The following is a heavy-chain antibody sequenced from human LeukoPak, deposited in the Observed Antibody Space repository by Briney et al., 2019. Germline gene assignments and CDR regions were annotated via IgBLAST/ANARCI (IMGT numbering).Heavy chain of an antibody. CDR3: ARFMDTATAYFDY. V-gene: IGHV3-74*01. CDR2: INSDGSST. CDR1: GFTFSSYW. Sequence: PGGSLRLSCAASGFTFSSYWMHWVRQAPGKGLVWVSRINSDGSSTSYADSVKGRFTISRDNAKNTLYLQMNSLRVEDTAVYYCARFMDTATAYFDYWGQGTLVTVSS. D-gene: IGHD5-18*01. J-gene: IGHJ4*02.